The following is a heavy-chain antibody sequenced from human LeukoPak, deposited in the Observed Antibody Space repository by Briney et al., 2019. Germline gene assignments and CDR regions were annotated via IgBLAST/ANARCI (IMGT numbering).Heavy chain of an antibody. CDR3: AREKTAAMMRKSWFDP. V-gene: IGHV1-69*06. J-gene: IGHJ5*02. CDR2: IIPVFGTE. CDR1: GYTFTGYY. D-gene: IGHD2-2*01. Sequence: GASVKVSCKASGYTFTGYYMHWVRQAPGQGLEWMGGIIPVFGTENYAQKFQGRVTITADKSTSTAYMELSSLRSEDTAVYYCAREKTAAMMRKSWFDPWGQGTLVTVSS.